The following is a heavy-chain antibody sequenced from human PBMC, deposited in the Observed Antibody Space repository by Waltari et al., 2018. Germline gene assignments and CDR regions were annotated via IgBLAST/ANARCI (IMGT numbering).Heavy chain of an antibody. CDR2: IYRTGTT. J-gene: IGHJ2*01. CDR1: GGSVSTVYYY. CDR3: ARVYLRSSDV. Sequence: QVQLQESGPGLVKPSETLSLTCSVSGGSVSTVYYYWGWNRQVPGKGLQWIGNIYRTGTTHYNPSLESRVIIAVDTSKNQFYLNMTSVTAADTAVYYCARVYLRSSDVWGRGTLVTVSS. D-gene: IGHD3-10*01. V-gene: IGHV4-61*01.